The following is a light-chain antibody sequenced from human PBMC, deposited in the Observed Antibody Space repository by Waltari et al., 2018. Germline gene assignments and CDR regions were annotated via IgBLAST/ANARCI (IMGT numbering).Light chain of an antibody. Sequence: QSALTQPASVSGSPGQSITISCTGTSSDVGSYNQVSWYQQHPGKAPKLLIYEGNKWPSGVSNRFSGSKSGNTASVTISGLQAEDEADYYCCSYAGSSTWVFGGGTKLTVL. J-gene: IGLJ3*02. CDR1: SSDVGSYNQ. V-gene: IGLV2-23*01. CDR3: CSYAGSSTWV. CDR2: EGN.